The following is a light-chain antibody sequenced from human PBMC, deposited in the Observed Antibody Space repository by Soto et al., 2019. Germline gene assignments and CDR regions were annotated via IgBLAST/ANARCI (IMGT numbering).Light chain of an antibody. CDR2: DAS. J-gene: IGKJ4*01. CDR3: QQRSNWPLVT. V-gene: IGKV3-11*01. Sequence: EIVLTQSPATLSLSPGERATLSCRASQSVRSYLAWYRQKPGQAPRLLIYDASNRATGIPARFSGSGSGTDFTLAISSLEPEDFAAYYCQQRSNWPLVTFGGGTKVDIK. CDR1: QSVRSY.